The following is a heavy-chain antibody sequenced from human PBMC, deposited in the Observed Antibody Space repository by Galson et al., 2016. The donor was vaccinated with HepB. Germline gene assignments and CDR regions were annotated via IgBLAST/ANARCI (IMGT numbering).Heavy chain of an antibody. J-gene: IGHJ5*02. Sequence: SETLSLTCTVSGGSITRDTYYWGWIRQPPGKGLEWIGIIYDDGTTYYYNPSLKSRVTISVVTTKNEFSLRLTSVTAADTTVYYCARQRERADWLDPWGPGTLVTVSP. CDR3: ARQRERADWLDP. CDR1: GGSITRDTYY. CDR2: IYDDGTTY. D-gene: IGHD1-26*01. V-gene: IGHV4-39*01.